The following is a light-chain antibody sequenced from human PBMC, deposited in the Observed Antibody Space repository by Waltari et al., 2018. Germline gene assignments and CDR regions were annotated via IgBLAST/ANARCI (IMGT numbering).Light chain of an antibody. CDR3: QTGGHGTWV. J-gene: IGLJ3*02. Sequence: QLVLTQSPSASAPLRASVKPTCTLSSGHSTTVIAWSQKRPEKGPRFVMKVNSDGSHSKGDEIPDRFSGSSSGAERYLTISSLQSEDEADYYCQTGGHGTWVFGGGTKLTVL. V-gene: IGLV4-69*01. CDR1: SGHSTTV. CDR2: VNSDGSH.